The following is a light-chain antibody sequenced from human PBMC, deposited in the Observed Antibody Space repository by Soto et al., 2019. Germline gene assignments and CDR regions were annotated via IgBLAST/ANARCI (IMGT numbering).Light chain of an antibody. J-gene: IGLJ1*01. V-gene: IGLV2-14*01. Sequence: QPALTQPASVSGSPGQSITISCTGTSSDVGGYNYVSWYQQQPGKAPKFMIYDVSNRPSGVSNRFSGSKSGNTASLTISGLQAEDEADYYCCSYTTSNTRQIVFGTG. CDR3: CSYTTSNTRQIV. CDR1: SSDVGGYNY. CDR2: DVS.